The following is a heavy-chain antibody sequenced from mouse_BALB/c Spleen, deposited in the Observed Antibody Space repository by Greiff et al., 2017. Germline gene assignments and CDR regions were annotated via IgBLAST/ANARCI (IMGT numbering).Heavy chain of an antibody. CDR2: INPSTGYT. J-gene: IGHJ4*01. CDR1: GYTFTSYW. D-gene: IGHD1-1*01. V-gene: IGHV1-7*01. Sequence: QDQLQQSGAELAKPGASVKMSCKASGYTFTSYWMHWVKQRPGQGLEWIGYINPSTGYTEYNQKFKDKATLTADKSSSTAYMQLSSLTSEDSAVYYCARGLLRWQGAMDYWGQGTSVTVSS. CDR3: ARGLLRWQGAMDY.